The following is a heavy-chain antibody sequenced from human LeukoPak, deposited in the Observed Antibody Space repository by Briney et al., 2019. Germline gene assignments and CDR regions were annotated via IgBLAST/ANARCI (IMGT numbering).Heavy chain of an antibody. Sequence: PRGSLRLSCAASEFTFSDYWMSWVRQAPGKGPEWVANIKKDGSEEHYVDSVKGRFTVSRDSAKNSLFLQMNSLRVEDTAVYYCATYDNWVAGDVWGQGTSVSVSS. D-gene: IGHD1-1*01. CDR1: EFTFSDYW. J-gene: IGHJ6*02. V-gene: IGHV3-7*01. CDR2: IKKDGSEE. CDR3: ATYDNWVAGDV.